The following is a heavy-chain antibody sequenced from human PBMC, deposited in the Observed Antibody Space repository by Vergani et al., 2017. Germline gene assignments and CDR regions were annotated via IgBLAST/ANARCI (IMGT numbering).Heavy chain of an antibody. J-gene: IGHJ2*01. CDR1: GFTVSSNY. CDR3: ARDHYDFWSGYPTNWYFDL. D-gene: IGHD3-3*01. Sequence: EVQLVESGGGLIQPGGSLRLSCAASGFTVSSNYMSWVRQAPGKGLEWVSVIYSGGSTYYADSVKGRFTISRDNSKNTLYLQMNSLRAEATAVYYCARDHYDFWSGYPTNWYFDLWGRGTLVTVSS. V-gene: IGHV3-53*01. CDR2: IYSGGST.